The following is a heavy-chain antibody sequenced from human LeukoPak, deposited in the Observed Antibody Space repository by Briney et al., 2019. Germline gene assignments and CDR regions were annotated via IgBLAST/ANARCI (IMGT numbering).Heavy chain of an antibody. V-gene: IGHV3-30*04. Sequence: GGSLRLSCAASGFTFSSYAMHWVRQAPGKGLEWVAVISYDGSNKYYADSVKGRFTISRDNSKNTLYLQMNSLRVEDTAVYYCAKRNYYDTSGDFDYWGQGTLVNVSS. CDR3: AKRNYYDTSGDFDY. J-gene: IGHJ4*02. CDR1: GFTFSSYA. CDR2: ISYDGSNK. D-gene: IGHD3-22*01.